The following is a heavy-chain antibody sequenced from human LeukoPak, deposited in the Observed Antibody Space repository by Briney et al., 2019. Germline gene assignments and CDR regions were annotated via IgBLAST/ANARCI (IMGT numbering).Heavy chain of an antibody. CDR2: ISSSSSYI. Sequence: SGGSLRLSCAASGFTFSSYSINWVRQAPGKGLEWVSSISSSSSYIYYADSVKGRFTISRDNAKNSLYLQMNSLRAEDTAVYYCARDGDGGNAVDYWGQGTLVTVSS. CDR3: ARDGDGGNAVDY. CDR1: GFTFSSYS. V-gene: IGHV3-21*01. D-gene: IGHD4-23*01. J-gene: IGHJ4*02.